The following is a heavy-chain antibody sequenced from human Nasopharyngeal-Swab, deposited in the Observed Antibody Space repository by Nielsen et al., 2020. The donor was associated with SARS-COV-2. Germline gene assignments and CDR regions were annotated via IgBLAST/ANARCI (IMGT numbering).Heavy chain of an antibody. Sequence: GESLKISCAASGFSFSDSNMNWVRQAPGKGLEWVSFISSTGMIYYADFVKGRFTISRDDGKDSLYLQMNSLRAEDTAVYYCASPVRSDDSGPYDYWGQGTQVTVSS. CDR3: ASPVRSDDSGPYDY. J-gene: IGHJ4*02. CDR2: ISSTGMI. D-gene: IGHD3-10*01. CDR1: GFSFSDSN. V-gene: IGHV3-69-1*01.